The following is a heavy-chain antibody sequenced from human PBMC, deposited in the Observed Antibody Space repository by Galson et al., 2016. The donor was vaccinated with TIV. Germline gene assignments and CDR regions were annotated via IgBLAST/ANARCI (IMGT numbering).Heavy chain of an antibody. V-gene: IGHV1-46*01. CDR3: ARAAPDQHFDY. J-gene: IGHJ4*02. Sequence: SVKVSCKASGYTFSHYYMHWVRQAPGEGLEWMGIINPDGGDTNYTQKFQGRVIMTRDMSTTTVYMELSSLRSEDTAIYFCARAAPDQHFDYWGRGSLVTVSS. CDR1: GYTFSHYY. CDR2: INPDGGDT.